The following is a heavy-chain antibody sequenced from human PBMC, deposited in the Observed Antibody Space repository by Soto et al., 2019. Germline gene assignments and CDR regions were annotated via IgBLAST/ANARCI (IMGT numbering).Heavy chain of an antibody. CDR2: IGSSSSYT. J-gene: IGHJ4*02. CDR1: GFLFSDYY. D-gene: IGHD3-9*01. V-gene: IGHV3-11*05. Sequence: QVQLVESGGDLVKPGGSLRLSCAASGFLFSDYYMSWIRQAPGKGLEWVSSIGSSSSYTNYADSVKGRFTISRDNAKNSLYLQMNSLRAEDTAVYYCARRRPTGYYNYWGQGTLVTVSA. CDR3: ARRRPTGYYNY.